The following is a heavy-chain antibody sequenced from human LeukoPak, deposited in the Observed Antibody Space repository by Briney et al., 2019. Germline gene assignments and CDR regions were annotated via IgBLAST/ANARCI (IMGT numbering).Heavy chain of an antibody. J-gene: IGHJ4*02. V-gene: IGHV3-21*01. Sequence: GESLRLSCAASGFTFSSYSMNWVRQAPGRGLEWVSSISSSSSYIYYADSVKGRFTISRDNAKNSLYLQMNSLRAEDTAVYYCASLAAAGESVDYWGQGTLVTVSS. CDR1: GFTFSSYS. D-gene: IGHD6-13*01. CDR3: ASLAAAGESVDY. CDR2: ISSSSSYI.